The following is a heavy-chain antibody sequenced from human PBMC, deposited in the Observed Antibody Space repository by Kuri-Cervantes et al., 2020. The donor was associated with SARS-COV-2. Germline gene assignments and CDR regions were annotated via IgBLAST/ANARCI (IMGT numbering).Heavy chain of an antibody. D-gene: IGHD2-2*01. J-gene: IGHJ4*02. CDR2: ISPYNGDT. V-gene: IGHV1-18*01. Sequence: ASVKVSCKASGYSFNNYGINWGRQAPGQGLEWKGWISPYNGDTKYEDNFQGRVTITRDTSTSTAYMALSSLRSEDTAVYYCARGGYQLPVDYWGQGTLVTVSS. CDR3: ARGGYQLPVDY. CDR1: GYSFNNYG.